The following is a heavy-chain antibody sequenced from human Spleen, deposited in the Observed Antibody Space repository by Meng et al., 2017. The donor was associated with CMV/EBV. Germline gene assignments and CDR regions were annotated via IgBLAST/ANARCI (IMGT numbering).Heavy chain of an antibody. Sequence: SGFSFGNHDMHWVRQAPGKEPEWVAVISYDGRHEFYAASVRGRFTISRDNSENALFLQMTGLRAEDTAVYYCARGDCSGPTCYVLDYWGQGTLVTVSS. CDR1: GFSFGNHD. J-gene: IGHJ4*02. CDR2: ISYDGRHE. V-gene: IGHV3-30*04. D-gene: IGHD2-2*01. CDR3: ARGDCSGPTCYVLDY.